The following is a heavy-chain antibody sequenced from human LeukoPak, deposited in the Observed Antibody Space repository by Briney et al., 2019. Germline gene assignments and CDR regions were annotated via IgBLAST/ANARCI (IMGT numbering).Heavy chain of an antibody. J-gene: IGHJ5*02. V-gene: IGHV1-2*02. CDR3: ARSHGGITIRNWFDP. CDR1: GYTFTDYY. CDR2: INPNSGDT. D-gene: IGHD3-3*01. Sequence: ASVKVSCKASGYTFTDYYMHWVRQAPGQGLEWMGWINPNSGDTNHAQNFQGRVTLTRDTSISSAYMELSSLRSDDSAVYYCARSHGGITIRNWFDPWGQGTLVTVSS.